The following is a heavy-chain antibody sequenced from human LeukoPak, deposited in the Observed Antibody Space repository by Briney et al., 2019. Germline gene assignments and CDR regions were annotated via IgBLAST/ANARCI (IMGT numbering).Heavy chain of an antibody. V-gene: IGHV4-39*07. D-gene: IGHD3-22*01. CDR1: GGSINSGDYY. CDR3: ARASIPMIVIITPHDAFDI. J-gene: IGHJ3*02. CDR2: VYYRGRT. Sequence: SQTLSLTCTVPGGSINSGDYYWSWIRQPPGKGLEWIGSVYYRGRTYYNPSLQRRVTLSVDTSKNQFSLKLSSVTAADTAVYYCARASIPMIVIITPHDAFDIWGQGTMVTVSS.